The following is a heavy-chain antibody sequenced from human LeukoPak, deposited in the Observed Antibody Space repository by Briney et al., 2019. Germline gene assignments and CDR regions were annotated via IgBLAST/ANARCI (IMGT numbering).Heavy chain of an antibody. D-gene: IGHD2-2*02. CDR2: IYTSGST. J-gene: IGHJ4*02. CDR3: ARLYLRYCSSTSCYRHFDY. V-gene: IGHV4-61*02. Sequence: PSETLSLTCTVSGGSISSSSYYWGWIRQPAGKGLEWIGRIYTSGSTNYNPSLKSRVTMSVDTSKNQFSLKLSSVTAADTAVYYCARLYLRYCSSTSCYRHFDYWGQGTLVTVSS. CDR1: GGSISSSSYY.